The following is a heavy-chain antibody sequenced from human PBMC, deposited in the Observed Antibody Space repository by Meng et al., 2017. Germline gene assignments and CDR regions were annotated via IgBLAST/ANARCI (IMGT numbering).Heavy chain of an antibody. D-gene: IGHD6-6*01. CDR3: ARGPSSASSFWFDP. Sequence: ASAKVSCKASGYAFTSYAIHWVRQAPGQRLEWMGWINTAKGDIKYSQKFQGRVAITRDTSASTAYMELYSLTSEDTAVYYCARGPSSASSFWFDPWGQGTLVTVSS. J-gene: IGHJ5*02. CDR2: INTAKGDI. V-gene: IGHV1-3*04. CDR1: GYAFTSYA.